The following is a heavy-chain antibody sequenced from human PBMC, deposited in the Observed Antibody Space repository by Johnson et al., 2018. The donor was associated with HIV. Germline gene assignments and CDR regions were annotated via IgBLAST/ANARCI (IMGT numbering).Heavy chain of an antibody. D-gene: IGHD5-24*01. CDR3: ARACRDGYTCDAFDI. Sequence: VQLVESGGGVVQPGRSLRLSCEASGFTFSTYGMHWVRQAPGKGLEWVSVIFSGGSTYYADSVKGRFTISRDNSKNTLYLQMNSLRAEDTAVYYCARACRDGYTCDAFDIWGQGTMVTVSS. CDR1: GFTFSTYG. J-gene: IGHJ3*02. CDR2: IFSGGST. V-gene: IGHV3-NL1*01.